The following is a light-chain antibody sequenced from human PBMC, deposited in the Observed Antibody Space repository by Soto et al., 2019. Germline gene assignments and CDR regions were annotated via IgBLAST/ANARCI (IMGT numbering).Light chain of an antibody. CDR2: DNN. J-gene: IGLJ3*02. CDR3: GTWDSSLSAVV. V-gene: IGLV1-51*01. Sequence: QSVLTQPPSVSAAPRQKVTISCSGSSSNIGKNFVSWYQQLPGTAPKLLIYDNNKRPSGIPDRFSGSKSGTSATLGITGLQTGDEGDYYCGTWDSSLSAVVFGGGTKLTVL. CDR1: SSNIGKNF.